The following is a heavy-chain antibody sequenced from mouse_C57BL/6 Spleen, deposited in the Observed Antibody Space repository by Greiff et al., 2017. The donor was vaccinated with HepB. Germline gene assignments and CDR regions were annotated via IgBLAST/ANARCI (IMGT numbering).Heavy chain of an antibody. CDR2: IWSGGST. V-gene: IGHV2-2*01. CDR3: ARKGFRYAMDY. J-gene: IGHJ4*01. CDR1: GFSLTSYG. Sequence: VQLVESGPGLVQPSQSLSITCTVSGFSLTSYGVHWVRQSPGKGLEWLGVIWSGGSTDYNAAFISRLSISKDNSKSQVFFKMNSLQADDTAIYYCARKGFRYAMDYWGQGTSVTVSS.